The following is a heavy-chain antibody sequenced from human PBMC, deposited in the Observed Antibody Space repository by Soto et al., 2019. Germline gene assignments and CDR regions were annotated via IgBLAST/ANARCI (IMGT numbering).Heavy chain of an antibody. CDR1: GFTFSSYG. Sequence: GGSLRLSCAASGFTFSSYGMHWVRQAPGKGLEWVAVIWYDGSNKYYADSVKGRFTISRDNSKNTLYLQMNSLRAEDTAVYYCERDAGPIPAAMYIWGPVQMVPVSS. CDR2: IWYDGSNK. J-gene: IGHJ3*02. D-gene: IGHD2-2*01. V-gene: IGHV3-33*01. CDR3: ERDAGPIPAAMYI.